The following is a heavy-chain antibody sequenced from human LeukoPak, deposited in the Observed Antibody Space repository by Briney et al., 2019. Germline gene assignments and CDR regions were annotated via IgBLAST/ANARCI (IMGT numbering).Heavy chain of an antibody. J-gene: IGHJ3*02. CDR1: GFTFSSYA. CDR3: ASFSRVVDAFDI. CDR2: IYGGDNT. V-gene: IGHV3-53*01. Sequence: GGSLRLSCAASGFTFSSYAMSWVRQAPGKGPEWVSVIYGGDNTDYADSVKGRFTISRDNSDNTVDLQMNSLRAEDTAVYYCASFSRVVDAFDIWGQGTIVTVSS.